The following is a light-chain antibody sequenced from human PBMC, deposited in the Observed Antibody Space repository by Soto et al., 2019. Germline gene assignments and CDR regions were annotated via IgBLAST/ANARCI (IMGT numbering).Light chain of an antibody. V-gene: IGLV2-11*01. CDR1: SSGVGGYRY. J-gene: IGLJ1*01. CDR3: CLYAGTSTGI. Sequence: QSVLTQPRSVSGSPGQSGCISCIGTSSGVGGYRYVSLDQQHPGKASKLMIYDVSERPSGVPDRFSASYAGNTASLTISGLQAEDKANYNSCLYAGTSTGIFATSSNVTV. CDR2: DVS.